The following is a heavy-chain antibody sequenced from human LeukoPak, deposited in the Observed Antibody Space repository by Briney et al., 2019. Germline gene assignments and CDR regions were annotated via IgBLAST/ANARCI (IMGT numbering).Heavy chain of an antibody. V-gene: IGHV1-2*02. J-gene: IGHJ4*02. CDR3: ARDRDPGDWTLRPFDY. Sequence: ASLKVSCKASGYTFTGYYLHWVRQAPGQGLEYMGWINPHSGGTYYAQKFQGRVTMTRDTSISTAYMELSGLRSDDTAMYYCARDRDPGDWTLRPFDYWGQGTLVAVSS. CDR1: GYTFTGYY. D-gene: IGHD3/OR15-3a*01. CDR2: INPHSGGT.